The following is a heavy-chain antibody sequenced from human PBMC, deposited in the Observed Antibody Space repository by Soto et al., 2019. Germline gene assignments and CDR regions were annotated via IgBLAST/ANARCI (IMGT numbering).Heavy chain of an antibody. CDR2: ISAYNGNT. Sequence: QVKLVQSGTEVKKPGASVKVSCKASGYSFGTSGISWVRQAPGPGLGWMGWISAYNGNTNDEQKLQEREAITTDTATKAAELGVRSLRSGDRAVYYCASAGQYYDSGGHANWGQETLVTVSS. D-gene: IGHD3-22*01. CDR3: ASAGQYYDSGGHAN. CDR1: GYSFGTSG. V-gene: IGHV1-18*01. J-gene: IGHJ4*02.